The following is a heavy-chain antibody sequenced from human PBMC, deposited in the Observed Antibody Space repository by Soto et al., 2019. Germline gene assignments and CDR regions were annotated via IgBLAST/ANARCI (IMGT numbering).Heavy chain of an antibody. V-gene: IGHV3-21*01. CDR1: GFTFSSYS. CDR3: ASLYYYGAVAAIDY. Sequence: EVQLVESGGGLVKPGGSLRLSCAASGFTFSSYSMNWVRQAPGKGLEWVSSISSSSSYIYYADSVKGRFTISRDNAKNSLYLQMNSLRAEDTAVYYCASLYYYGAVAAIDYWGQGTLVTVSS. CDR2: ISSSSSYI. J-gene: IGHJ4*02. D-gene: IGHD6-19*01.